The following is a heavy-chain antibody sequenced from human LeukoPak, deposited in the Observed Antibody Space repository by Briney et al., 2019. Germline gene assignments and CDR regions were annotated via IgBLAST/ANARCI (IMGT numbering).Heavy chain of an antibody. CDR3: AKDLGYDILTGYYGGVDY. CDR2: ISGSGGST. D-gene: IGHD3-9*01. J-gene: IGHJ4*02. Sequence: PGGSLRLSCAASGFTFSSYAMSWVRQAPGKGLEWVSAISGSGGSTYYADSVKGRFTISRDNSKNTLYLQMNSLRAEDTAVYYCAKDLGYDILTGYYGGVDYWGQGTLVTVSS. V-gene: IGHV3-23*01. CDR1: GFTFSSYA.